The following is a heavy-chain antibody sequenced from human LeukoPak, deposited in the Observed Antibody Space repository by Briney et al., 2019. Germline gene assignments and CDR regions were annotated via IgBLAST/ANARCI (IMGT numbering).Heavy chain of an antibody. CDR1: GGSISSSSYY. Sequence: SETLSLTCTVSGGSISSSSYYWGWIRQPPGKGLEWIGSIYYSGSTYYNPSLKSRVTISVDTSKNQFSLKLSSVTAADTAVYYCARGFLTAKDAFDIWGQGTMVTVSS. CDR2: IYYSGST. V-gene: IGHV4-39*07. D-gene: IGHD1-14*01. CDR3: ARGFLTAKDAFDI. J-gene: IGHJ3*02.